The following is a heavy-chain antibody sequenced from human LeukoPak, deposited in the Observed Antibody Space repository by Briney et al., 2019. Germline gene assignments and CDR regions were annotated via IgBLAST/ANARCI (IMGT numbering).Heavy chain of an antibody. CDR3: ARRRYYDSTGYFE. Sequence: SETLSLTCAVSGDYISSSSYYWGWIRQSPGTGLEWIGDIYHSGRTYYNPSLKSRVAISIDTSKNQFSLRLRSMTAADTAVFYCARRRYYDSTGYFEWGRGTLVTVSS. CDR2: IYHSGRT. J-gene: IGHJ1*01. CDR1: GDYISSSSYY. D-gene: IGHD3-22*01. V-gene: IGHV4-39*01.